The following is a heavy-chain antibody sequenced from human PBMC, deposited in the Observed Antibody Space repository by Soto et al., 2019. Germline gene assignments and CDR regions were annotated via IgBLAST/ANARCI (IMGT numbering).Heavy chain of an antibody. CDR2: ISGSGGST. CDR1: GFTFSSYA. D-gene: IGHD5-18*01. V-gene: IGHV3-23*01. J-gene: IGHJ4*02. CDR3: ARNWDTAMVRGDY. Sequence: EVQLLESGGGLVQPGGSLRLSCAASGFTFSSYAMSWVRQAPGKGLEWVSAISGSGGSTYYADSVKGRFTISRDNSKNSLYLQMNSLRAEDTAVYYCARNWDTAMVRGDYWGQGTLVTVSS.